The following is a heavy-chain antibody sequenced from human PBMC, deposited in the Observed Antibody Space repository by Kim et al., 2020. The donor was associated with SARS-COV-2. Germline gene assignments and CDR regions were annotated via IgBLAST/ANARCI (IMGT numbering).Heavy chain of an antibody. CDR3: ARGGGDGDYVFDY. Sequence: SETLSLTCTVSGGSISSYYWSWIRQPPGKGLEWIGYIYYSGSTNYNPSLKSRVTISVDTSKNQFSLKLNSVTAADTAVYYCARGGGDGDYVFDYWGQGTLVTVFS. J-gene: IGHJ4*02. CDR1: GGSISSYY. CDR2: IYYSGST. D-gene: IGHD4-17*01. V-gene: IGHV4-59*01.